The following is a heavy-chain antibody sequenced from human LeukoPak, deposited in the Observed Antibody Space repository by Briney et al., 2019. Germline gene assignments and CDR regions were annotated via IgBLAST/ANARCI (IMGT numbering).Heavy chain of an antibody. J-gene: IGHJ4*02. V-gene: IGHV4-31*03. CDR3: ARFMITFGGVIAYFDY. CDR1: GGSISSGGYY. D-gene: IGHD3-16*02. Sequence: SQTLSLTCTVSGGSISSGGYYWSWIRQHPVKGLEWIGYIYYSGSTYYNPSLKSRVTISVDTSKNQFSLKLSSVTAADTAVYYCARFMITFGGVIAYFDYWGQGTLVTVSS. CDR2: IYYSGST.